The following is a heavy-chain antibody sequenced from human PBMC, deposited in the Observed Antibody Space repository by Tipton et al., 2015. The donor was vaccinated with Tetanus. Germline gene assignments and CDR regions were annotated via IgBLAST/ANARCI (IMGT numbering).Heavy chain of an antibody. J-gene: IGHJ5*02. CDR1: GHNSRSYW. D-gene: IGHD3-10*01. CDR3: ARLPKHYSASGST. CDR2: IYPGDSEA. Sequence: QLVQSGAELKKPGESLKISCKVSGHNSRSYWVSWVRQMPGKGLEWMGIIYPGDSEATYNPSFQVQVTISADKSISTAYLQWTSLKPSATAIYFCARLPKHYSASGSTWGQGTLVTVSS. V-gene: IGHV5-51*01.